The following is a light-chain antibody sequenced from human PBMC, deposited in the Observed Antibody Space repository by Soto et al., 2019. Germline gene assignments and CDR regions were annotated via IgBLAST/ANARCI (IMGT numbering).Light chain of an antibody. CDR2: GAS. CDR1: QSVGSS. V-gene: IGKV3-20*01. Sequence: EIVMTQSPATLSVSPGERATLSCRASQSVGSSLAWFQQKPGQSPRLLIYGASSRATGIPDRFSGSGSGTDFTLTISRLEPEDFAVYYCQQYGRSTGTFGQGTKVDIK. CDR3: QQYGRSTGT. J-gene: IGKJ1*01.